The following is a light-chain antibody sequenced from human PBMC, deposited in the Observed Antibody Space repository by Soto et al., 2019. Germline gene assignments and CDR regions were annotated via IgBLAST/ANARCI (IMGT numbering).Light chain of an antibody. CDR3: QKYNSGPLP. Sequence: DVQMTQSPSSLSASVGDRVTITCRASQGISNFVAWYQQIAGKVPKLLIHSASTLQSGVPSRFSGSGSGTDFTLTISSLQPEDVAIYYCQKYNSGPLPFGGGTKVDIK. J-gene: IGKJ4*01. CDR2: SAS. V-gene: IGKV1-27*01. CDR1: QGISNF.